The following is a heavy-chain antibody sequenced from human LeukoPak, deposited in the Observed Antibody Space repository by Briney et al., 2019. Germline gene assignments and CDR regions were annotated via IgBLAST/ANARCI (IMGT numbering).Heavy chain of an antibody. V-gene: IGHV1-69*13. CDR2: IIPIFGTA. CDR1: GGTFSRNA. J-gene: IGHJ4*02. Sequence: VASVKVSCKASGGTFSRNAISWVRQAPGQGLEWMGGIIPIFGTANYAQKFQGRVTITADESTSTAYMELSSLRAEDTAVYYCAKESNDYSNYAYYFDYWGQGTLVTVSS. D-gene: IGHD4-11*01. CDR3: AKESNDYSNYAYYFDY.